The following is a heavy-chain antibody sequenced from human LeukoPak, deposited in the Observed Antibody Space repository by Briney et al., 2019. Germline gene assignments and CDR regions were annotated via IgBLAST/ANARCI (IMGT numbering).Heavy chain of an antibody. J-gene: IGHJ5*02. CDR3: ARDSTYEEDWFDP. Sequence: GGSLRLSCAASGFTFSGSAMHWVRQASGKGLEWVSSISSSSSYIYYADSVKGRFTISRDNAKNSLYLQMNSLRAEDTAVYYCARDSTYEEDWFDPWGQGTLVTVSS. D-gene: IGHD5-12*01. V-gene: IGHV3-21*01. CDR1: GFTFSGSA. CDR2: ISSSSSYI.